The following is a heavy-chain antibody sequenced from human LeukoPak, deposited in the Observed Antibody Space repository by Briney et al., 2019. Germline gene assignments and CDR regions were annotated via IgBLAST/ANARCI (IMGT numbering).Heavy chain of an antibody. CDR2: IYKDGKI. CDR1: GFTVSSTY. V-gene: IGHV3-53*01. D-gene: IGHD3-22*01. CDR3: ARGTDDSSGYYDY. Sequence: GGSLRLSCAASGFTVSSTYMSWVRQAPGKGLEWVSVIYKDGKIYYIDSVKGRFTISRENAKNSLYLQMNSLRAEDTAVYYCARGTDDSSGYYDYWGQGTLVTVSS. J-gene: IGHJ4*02.